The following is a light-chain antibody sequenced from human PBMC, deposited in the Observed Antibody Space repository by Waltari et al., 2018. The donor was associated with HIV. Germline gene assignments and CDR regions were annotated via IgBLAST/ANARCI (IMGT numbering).Light chain of an antibody. V-gene: IGLV2-11*01. CDR1: SSDVGGYHN. CDR3: SSFAGTYTWV. J-gene: IGLJ3*02. CDR2: DVT. Sequence: SALPQPHPVPGSPGQSVTHASTRTSSDVGGYHNVSWYQQHPGNAPKFIIYDVTKRPAGVPARFSASKSGNTASLTISDLQTEDEADYYCSSFAGTYTWVFGGGTKLTVL.